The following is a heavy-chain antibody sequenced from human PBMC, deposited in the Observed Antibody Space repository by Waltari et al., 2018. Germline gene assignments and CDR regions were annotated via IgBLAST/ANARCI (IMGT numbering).Heavy chain of an antibody. V-gene: IGHV3-23*01. CDR2: CSGGAESA. Sequence: EVQLLESGGGWVQPGGSLRLSCAASGLTFSSYAMTWVRQAPGKWREWVSACSGGAESAYYTAAVKGRFTTSRDNSKNMLYLQMSSLRAEDTAVYFCAKNSASGVACYDFWGQGAQVTVSS. J-gene: IGHJ4*02. CDR3: AKNSASGVACYDF. D-gene: IGHD3-10*01. CDR1: GLTFSSYA.